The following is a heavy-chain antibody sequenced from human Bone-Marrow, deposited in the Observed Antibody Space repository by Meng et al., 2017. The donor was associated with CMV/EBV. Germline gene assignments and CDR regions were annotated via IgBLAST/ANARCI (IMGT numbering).Heavy chain of an antibody. D-gene: IGHD3-22*01. J-gene: IGHJ5*02. V-gene: IGHV3-30*04. CDR1: GFTFSSYA. CDR3: ARGTYYYDSSGLNWFDP. CDR2: ISYDGSNK. Sequence: GGSLRLSCAASGFTFSSYAMHWVRQAPGKGLEWVAVISYDGSNKYYADSVKGRFTISRDNSKNTLYLQMNSLRAEDTALYYCARGTYYYDSSGLNWFDPWGQGTLVTVSS.